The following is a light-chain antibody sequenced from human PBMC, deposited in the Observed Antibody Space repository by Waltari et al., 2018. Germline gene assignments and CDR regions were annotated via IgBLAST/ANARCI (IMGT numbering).Light chain of an antibody. J-gene: IGLJ1*01. CDR3: QVLDSSSDHYI. Sequence: SYELTQPPSVSVSPGQMARITCGGDNLGSKYVHWYQKKPAQAPVLVIYDDSERPSGIPERFSGSKSGNTATLTISGVEAGDEADYYCQVLDSSSDHYIFGAGTRLTVL. CDR1: NLGSKY. CDR2: DDS. V-gene: IGLV3-21*02.